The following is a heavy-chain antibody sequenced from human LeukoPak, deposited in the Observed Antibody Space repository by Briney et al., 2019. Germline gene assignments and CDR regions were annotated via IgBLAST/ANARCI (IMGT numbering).Heavy chain of an antibody. Sequence: GGSLRLSCAASGFTFSSYSMNWVRQAPGKGLEWVSSISSSSSYIYYADSVKGRFTISRDNAKNSLYLQMNSLRAEDTAVYYCASDARNDGYFDYWGQGTLVTVSS. CDR1: GFTFSSYS. J-gene: IGHJ4*02. D-gene: IGHD1-1*01. CDR2: ISSSSSYI. V-gene: IGHV3-21*01. CDR3: ASDARNDGYFDY.